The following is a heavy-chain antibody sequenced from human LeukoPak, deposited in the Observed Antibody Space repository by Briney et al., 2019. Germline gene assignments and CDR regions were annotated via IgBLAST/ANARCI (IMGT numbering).Heavy chain of an antibody. CDR1: GGSISGYY. D-gene: IGHD1-26*01. J-gene: IGHJ5*02. V-gene: IGHV4-4*07. CDR2: IYTSGST. Sequence: PSETLSLTCTVSGGSISGYYWSWIRQPAGKGLEWIGRIYTSGSTNYNPSLKSRVTMSVDTSTTQCSLKLSSVTAADTAVYDCARSLIVGTTNLYWFDPWGQGTLVTVSS. CDR3: ARSLIVGTTNLYWFDP.